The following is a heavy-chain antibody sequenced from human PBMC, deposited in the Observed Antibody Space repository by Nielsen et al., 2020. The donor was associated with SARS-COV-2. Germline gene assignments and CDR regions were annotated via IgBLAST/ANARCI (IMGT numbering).Heavy chain of an antibody. J-gene: IGHJ6*02. CDR2: IGGNGRNI. D-gene: IGHD3-3*01. CDR1: GFPFSSYE. Sequence: GESLKISCAASGFPFSSYEMNWVRQAPGKALEWLSYIGGNGRNIFYADSVKGRFTISRDNAENSLSLQMNSLRAEDTAVYYCARDSPYYDFWSGYFEADYGMDVWGQGTTVTVSS. V-gene: IGHV3-48*03. CDR3: ARDSPYYDFWSGYFEADYGMDV.